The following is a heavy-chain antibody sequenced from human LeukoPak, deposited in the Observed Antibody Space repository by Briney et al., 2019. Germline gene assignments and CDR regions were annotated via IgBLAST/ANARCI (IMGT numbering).Heavy chain of an antibody. V-gene: IGHV3-11*01. Sequence: GGSLRLSCAAPGLTFRDFYMSWIRQAPGRGLEYISYITNSGSSIYYAASVKGRFTISRDNAKNLLYLQMSSLRAEDTAIYYCAGRTFGGESPAFDYWGQGTLVTVSS. CDR2: ITNSGSSI. J-gene: IGHJ4*02. CDR3: AGRTFGGESPAFDY. D-gene: IGHD2-21*01. CDR1: GLTFRDFY.